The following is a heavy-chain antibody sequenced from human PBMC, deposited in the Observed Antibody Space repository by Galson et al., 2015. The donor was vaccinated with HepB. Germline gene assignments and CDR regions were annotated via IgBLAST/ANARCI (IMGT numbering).Heavy chain of an antibody. D-gene: IGHD6-19*01. CDR3: ARVPTQGSGWHTGYYFDY. J-gene: IGHJ4*02. CDR1: GYTSTSYA. V-gene: IGHV1-3*01. CDR2: INAGNGNT. Sequence: SVKVSCKASGYTSTSYAMHWVRQAPGQRLEWMGWINAGNGNTKYSQKFQGRVTITRDTSASTAYMELSSLRSEDTAVYYCARVPTQGSGWHTGYYFDYWGQGTLVTVSS.